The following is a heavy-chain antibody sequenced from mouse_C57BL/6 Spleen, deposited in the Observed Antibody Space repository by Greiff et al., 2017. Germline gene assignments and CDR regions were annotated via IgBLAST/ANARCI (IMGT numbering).Heavy chain of an antibody. V-gene: IGHV1-63*01. CDR1: GYTFTNYW. CDR2: IDPGGGYT. J-gene: IGHJ4*01. D-gene: IGHD1-1*01. Sequence: QVQLQQSGAELVRPGTSVKMSCKASGYTFTNYWIGWAKQRPGHGLEWIGDIDPGGGYTNYNEKFKGKATQTVDKSSSTAYVQFSSLTSEDSAIYDCARALYDGGSYGAMDYWGQGTSVTVSS. CDR3: ARALYDGGSYGAMDY.